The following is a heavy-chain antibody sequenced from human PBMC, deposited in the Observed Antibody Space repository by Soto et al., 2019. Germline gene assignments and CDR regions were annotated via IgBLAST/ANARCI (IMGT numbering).Heavy chain of an antibody. V-gene: IGHV4-39*01. CDR3: ARVGRKNSYGFDSWFDP. CDR2: IYYSGTT. CDR1: GDSISRSDYY. D-gene: IGHD5-18*01. J-gene: IGHJ5*02. Sequence: QLQLQESGPGLVKPSETLSLTCTVSGDSISRSDYYWGWVRQPPGKGLEWIGSIYYSGTTYFNSSLQSRVTISVDTSKQQFALKLTSVTATDTAVYYCARVGRKNSYGFDSWFDPWGQGILVSVSS.